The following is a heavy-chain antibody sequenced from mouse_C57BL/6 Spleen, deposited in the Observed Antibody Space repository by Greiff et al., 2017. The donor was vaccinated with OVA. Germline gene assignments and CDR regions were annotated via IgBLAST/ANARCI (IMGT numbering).Heavy chain of an antibody. J-gene: IGHJ2*01. CDR2: IDPSDSYT. Sequence: QVQLQQPGAELVKPGASVKLSCKASGYTFTSYWMQWVKQRPGQGLEWIGEIDPSDSYTNYNQKFKGKATLTVDTSSSTAYMQLSSLTSEDSAVYYCARSMVTTVYFDYWGQGTTLTVSS. D-gene: IGHD2-2*01. CDR3: ARSMVTTVYFDY. CDR1: GYTFTSYW. V-gene: IGHV1-50*01.